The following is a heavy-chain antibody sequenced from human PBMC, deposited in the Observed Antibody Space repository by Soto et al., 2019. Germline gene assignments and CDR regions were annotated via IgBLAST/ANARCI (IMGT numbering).Heavy chain of an antibody. CDR2: ISYDGSNK. D-gene: IGHD5-12*01. J-gene: IGHJ3*02. V-gene: IGHV3-30*18. CDR3: AKDIRGGWLQSWYDAFDI. CDR1: GFTFSSYG. Sequence: GGSLRLSCAASGFTFSSYGMHWVRQAPGKGLEWVAVISYDGSNKYYADSVKGRFTISRDNSKNTLYLQMNSLRAEDTAVYYCAKDIRGGWLQSWYDAFDIWGQGTMVTVSS.